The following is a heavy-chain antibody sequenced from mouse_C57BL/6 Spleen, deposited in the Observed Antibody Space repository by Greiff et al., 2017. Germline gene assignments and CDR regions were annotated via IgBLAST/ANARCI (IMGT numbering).Heavy chain of an antibody. J-gene: IGHJ2*01. CDR2: IYPGSGST. V-gene: IGHV1-55*01. CDR1: GYTFTSYW. CDR3: ARERQLRLEGDYFDY. Sequence: QVQLQQPGAELVKPGASVKMSCKASGYTFTSYWITWVKQRPGQGLEWIGDIYPGSGSTNYNEKFKSKATLTVDTSSSTAYMQLSSLTSEDSAVYYCARERQLRLEGDYFDYWGQGTTLTVSS. D-gene: IGHD3-2*02.